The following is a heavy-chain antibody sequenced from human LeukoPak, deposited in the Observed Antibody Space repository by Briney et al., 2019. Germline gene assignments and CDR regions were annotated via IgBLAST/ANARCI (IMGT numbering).Heavy chain of an antibody. V-gene: IGHV5-51*01. Sequence: GESLKISCKGSGYSFSNYWIGWVRQMPGKGLEWMGIIYPGDSDTRYSPSFQGQVTISADKSISTAYLQWNSLRASDTAMYYRVRHKKWNYGEIDYWGQGTLVTVSS. D-gene: IGHD1-7*01. CDR3: VRHKKWNYGEIDY. CDR2: IYPGDSDT. CDR1: GYSFSNYW. J-gene: IGHJ4*02.